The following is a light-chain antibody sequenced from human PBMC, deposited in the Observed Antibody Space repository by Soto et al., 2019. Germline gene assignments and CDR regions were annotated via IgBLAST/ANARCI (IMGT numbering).Light chain of an antibody. CDR3: QQRRDWPLT. Sequence: ELLLTQSPGTLSLSPGERATLSWRASQSLSSSNLAWYQQKPGQAPRLLIYDASNRATGIPARLSGSGSGTDLTLTVSSLEVEDFAVYYCQQRRDWPLTFGGGTKVDIK. CDR2: DAS. V-gene: IGKV3-11*01. J-gene: IGKJ4*01. CDR1: QSLSSSN.